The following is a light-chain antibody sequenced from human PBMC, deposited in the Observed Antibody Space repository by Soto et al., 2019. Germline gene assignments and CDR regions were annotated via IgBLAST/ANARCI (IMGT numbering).Light chain of an antibody. J-gene: IGLJ2*01. CDR2: EVS. CDR3: SSYTSSGTLVV. V-gene: IGLV2-14*01. Sequence: QSALTQPASVSGSPGQSITISCTGTSSDVGGYNYVSWYQQHPGKAPKFMIYEVSNRPSGVSNRFSGSKSGNTASLTISGLQAEDEDDYYCSSYTSSGTLVVFGGGTKLTVL. CDR1: SSDVGGYNY.